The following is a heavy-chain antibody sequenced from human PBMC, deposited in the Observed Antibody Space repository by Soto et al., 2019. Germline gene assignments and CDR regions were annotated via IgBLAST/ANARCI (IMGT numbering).Heavy chain of an antibody. D-gene: IGHD5-18*01. J-gene: IGHJ6*02. Sequence: GASVKVSCKASGYTFTGYYMHWVRQAPGQGLELMGWINPNSGGTNYAQKFQGWVTMTRDTSISTAYMELSRLRSDDTAVYYCAREERYGLYYYGMDVWGQGTTVTVSS. V-gene: IGHV1-2*04. CDR2: INPNSGGT. CDR1: GYTFTGYY. CDR3: AREERYGLYYYGMDV.